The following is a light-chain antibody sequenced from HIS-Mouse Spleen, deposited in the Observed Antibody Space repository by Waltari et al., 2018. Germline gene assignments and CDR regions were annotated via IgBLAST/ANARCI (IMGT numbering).Light chain of an antibody. Sequence: QSALTQPASVSGSPGQSITIPCTGTSSDVGGYNHVSRYQQHPGKAPKLMIYDVSNRPSGVSNRFSGSKSGNTASLTISGLQAEDEADYYCSSYTSSSTLRVFGGGTKLTVL. J-gene: IGLJ3*02. CDR1: SSDVGGYNH. CDR3: SSYTSSSTLRV. CDR2: DVS. V-gene: IGLV2-14*03.